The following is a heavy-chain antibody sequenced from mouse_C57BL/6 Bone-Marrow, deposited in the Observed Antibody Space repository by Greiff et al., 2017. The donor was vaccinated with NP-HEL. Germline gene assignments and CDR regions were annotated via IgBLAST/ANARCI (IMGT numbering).Heavy chain of an antibody. CDR2: IDPSDSET. V-gene: IGHV1-52*01. CDR3: ARWGKLYYFDY. Sequence: VQLQQPGAELVRPGSSVKLSCKASGYTFTSYWMHWVKQRPIQGLEWIGNIDPSDSETHYNQKFKDKATLTVDKSSSTAYTQLSSLTSEDSAVYYCARWGKLYYFDYWGQGTTLTVSS. D-gene: IGHD4-1*01. CDR1: GYTFTSYW. J-gene: IGHJ2*01.